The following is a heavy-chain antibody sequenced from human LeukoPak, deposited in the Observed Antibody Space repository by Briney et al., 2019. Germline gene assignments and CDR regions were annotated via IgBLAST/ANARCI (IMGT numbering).Heavy chain of an antibody. D-gene: IGHD3-16*02. CDR2: IIPIFGTA. J-gene: IGHJ4*02. CDR1: GGTFSSYA. Sequence: SVKVSCKASGGTFSSYAISWVRQAPGQGLEWMGRIIPIFGTANYAQTFQGRVTITTDESTSTAYMELSSLRSEDTAVHYCARAPYDYVWGSYRNFDYWGQGTLVTVSS. V-gene: IGHV1-69*05. CDR3: ARAPYDYVWGSYRNFDY.